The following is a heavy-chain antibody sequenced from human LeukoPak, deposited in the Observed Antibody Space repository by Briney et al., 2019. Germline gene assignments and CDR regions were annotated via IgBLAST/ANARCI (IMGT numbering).Heavy chain of an antibody. D-gene: IGHD4-17*01. Sequence: GGSLRLSCTVSGFTLTDHYMSWFRQSPGRGLEWISWITSSGTTRDYAYSVKGRFTISRDNTKNSVYLQMTSLRPDDTAVYYCARDPDYGDPYWGQGTLVTVSS. V-gene: IGHV3-11*01. CDR3: ARDPDYGDPY. J-gene: IGHJ4*02. CDR1: GFTLTDHY. CDR2: ITSSGTTR.